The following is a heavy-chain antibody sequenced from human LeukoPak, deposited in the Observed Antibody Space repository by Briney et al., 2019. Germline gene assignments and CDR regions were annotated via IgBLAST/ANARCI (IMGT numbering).Heavy chain of an antibody. J-gene: IGHJ6*02. D-gene: IGHD3-9*01. Sequence: PGGSLRLSCAASGFTFSSYWMSWVRQAPGKGLEWVANIKQDGSEKYYVDSVKGRFTISRDNAKNSLYLQMNSLRAEDTAVYYCARVRYFDWSPHMDVWGQGTTVTVSS. CDR2: IKQDGSEK. CDR1: GFTFSSYW. V-gene: IGHV3-7*01. CDR3: ARVRYFDWSPHMDV.